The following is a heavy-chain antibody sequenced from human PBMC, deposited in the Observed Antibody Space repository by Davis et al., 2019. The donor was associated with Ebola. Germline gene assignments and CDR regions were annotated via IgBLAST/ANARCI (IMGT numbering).Heavy chain of an antibody. CDR3: ARGPRTVTLLGGYYGMDV. Sequence: GESLKISCAASGFTFSNYDMHWVRQATGKGLEWVSTIGTAGDTYYPGSVKGRFTISRENAKNSLYLQMNSLRAGDTAVYYCARGPRTVTLLGGYYGMDVWGKGTTVTVSS. CDR1: GFTFSNYD. CDR2: IGTAGDT. J-gene: IGHJ6*04. D-gene: IGHD4-17*01. V-gene: IGHV3-13*01.